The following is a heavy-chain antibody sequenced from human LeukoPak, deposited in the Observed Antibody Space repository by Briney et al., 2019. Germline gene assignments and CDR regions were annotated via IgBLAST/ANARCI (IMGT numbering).Heavy chain of an antibody. Sequence: SETLSLTCTVSGGSISSYYWSWIRQPPGKGLEWIGYIYYSGSTNYNPSLKSRVTISVDTSKNQFSLKLSSVTAADTAVYYCARDDPLYSSSTGAAYYYGMDVWGQGTTVTVSS. CDR3: ARDDPLYSSSTGAAYYYGMDV. CDR2: IYYSGST. J-gene: IGHJ6*02. CDR1: GGSISSYY. V-gene: IGHV4-59*12. D-gene: IGHD6-13*01.